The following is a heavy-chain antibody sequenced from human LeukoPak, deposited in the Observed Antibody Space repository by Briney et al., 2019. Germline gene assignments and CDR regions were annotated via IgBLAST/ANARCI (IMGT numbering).Heavy chain of an antibody. J-gene: IGHJ4*02. CDR2: IIPILGIA. D-gene: IGHD3-22*01. V-gene: IGHV1-69*04. CDR1: GGTFSSYA. CDR3: ARSSWVYYYDSSGYPDGGYFDY. Sequence: GASVKVSCKASGGTFSSYAISWVRQAPGQGLEWMGRIIPILGIANYAQKFQGRVTITADKSTSTAYMELSSLRSEDTAVYYCARSSWVYYYDSSGYPDGGYFDYWGQGTLVTVSS.